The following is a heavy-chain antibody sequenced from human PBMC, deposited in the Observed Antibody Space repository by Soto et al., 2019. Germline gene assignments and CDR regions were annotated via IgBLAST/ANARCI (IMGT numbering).Heavy chain of an antibody. CDR3: ARGAGGYSYGGLGS. V-gene: IGHV4-34*01. Sequence: QVQLQQWGAGLLKPSETLSLTCAVYGGAFSDHYWSWIRQTPGKGLEWIGEINHSGSTNYNPSFKSLVTISVDTAKNQFSLDLSSVTAADTAVISCARGAGGYSYGGLGSWGQGTLVIVAA. CDR1: GGAFSDHY. D-gene: IGHD5-18*01. J-gene: IGHJ5*01. CDR2: INHSGST.